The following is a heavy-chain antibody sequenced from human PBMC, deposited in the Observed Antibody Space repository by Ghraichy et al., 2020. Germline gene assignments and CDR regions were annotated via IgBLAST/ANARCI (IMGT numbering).Heavy chain of an antibody. V-gene: IGHV4-34*01. CDR1: GGSFSGYY. CDR2: INHSGST. CDR3: ARARGIRSYGFRDYYYYYGMDV. D-gene: IGHD5-18*01. J-gene: IGHJ6*02. Sequence: SETLSLTCAVYGGSFSGYYWSWIRQPPGKGLEWIGEINHSGSTNYNPSLKSRVTISVDTSKNQFSLKLSSVTAADTAVYYCARARGIRSYGFRDYYYYYGMDVWGQGTTVTVSS.